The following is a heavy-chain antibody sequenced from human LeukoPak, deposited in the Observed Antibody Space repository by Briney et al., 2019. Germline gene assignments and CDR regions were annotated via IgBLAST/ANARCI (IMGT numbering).Heavy chain of an antibody. CDR3: AKDRSGGWQRDALDI. J-gene: IGHJ3*02. V-gene: IGHV3-9*03. D-gene: IGHD2-15*01. CDR1: GFTFSSYS. Sequence: PGGSLRLSCAASGFTFSSYSMNWVRQAPGKGLEWVSGISWNSGNIGYADSVRGRFTISRDNAKNSLYLQMNSLRTEDVALYYCAKDRSGGWQRDALDIWGQGTMVTVSS. CDR2: ISWNSGNI.